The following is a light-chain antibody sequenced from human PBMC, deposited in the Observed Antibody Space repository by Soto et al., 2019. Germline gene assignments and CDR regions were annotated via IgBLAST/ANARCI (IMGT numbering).Light chain of an antibody. CDR2: DDN. J-gene: IGLJ1*01. V-gene: IGLV3-21*02. Sequence: SYELTQPPSVSVVPGQTARISCGGNDIASKSVHWSQQKPGQAPVLVVYDDNDRPSGIPERLSGSNSGDTATLTISRVEAGDEADYYCQVWDSSSDHYVFGSGTKVTVL. CDR1: DIASKS. CDR3: QVWDSSSDHYV.